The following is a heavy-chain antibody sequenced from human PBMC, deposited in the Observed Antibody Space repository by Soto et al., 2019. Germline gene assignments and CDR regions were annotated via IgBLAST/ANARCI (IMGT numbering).Heavy chain of an antibody. Sequence: QVQLVQSGPEVKKPGSSVKVSCKLSGDTFRTYAISWVRQAPGQGLEWMGGIIPIFRTPDYSQKFQGRVTIIADESTTTAYMELSTLTFEDTAVYYCARDKDRDQWGGNYYYSLDVWGQGTPVTVSS. D-gene: IGHD1-26*01. CDR1: GDTFRTYA. J-gene: IGHJ6*02. V-gene: IGHV1-69*12. CDR2: IIPIFRTP. CDR3: ARDKDRDQWGGNYYYSLDV.